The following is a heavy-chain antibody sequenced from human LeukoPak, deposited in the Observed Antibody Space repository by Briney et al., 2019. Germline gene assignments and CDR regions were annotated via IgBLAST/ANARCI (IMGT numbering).Heavy chain of an antibody. J-gene: IGHJ4*02. D-gene: IGHD2/OR15-2a*01. CDR3: ARVDKNGGTTFDY. CDR1: GGSFSAYY. V-gene: IGHV4-34*01. CDR2: INHSGST. Sequence: SETLSLTCAVYGGSFSAYYWSWIRQPPGKGLEWIGEINHSGSTNYNPSLKSRVIISVDTSKNQLSLKLSSVTAADTAVCYCARVDKNGGTTFDYWGQGTLVTVSS.